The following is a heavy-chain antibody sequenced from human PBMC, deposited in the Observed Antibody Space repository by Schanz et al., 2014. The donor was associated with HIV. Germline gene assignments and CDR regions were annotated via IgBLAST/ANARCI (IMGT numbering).Heavy chain of an antibody. Sequence: EVQLVESGGGLVEPGGSLRVSCVVSGLTFSKAWMGWVRQAPGQGLEWVGRSKNKANGYITEYTASVKGRFTISRDDSRNSLYLQMNSLKTEDTAVYFCARWRSGAPSNWGQGTLVTVSS. CDR2: SKNKANGYIT. CDR3: ARWRSGAPSN. CDR1: GLTFSKAW. D-gene: IGHD3-10*01. V-gene: IGHV3-72*01. J-gene: IGHJ4*02.